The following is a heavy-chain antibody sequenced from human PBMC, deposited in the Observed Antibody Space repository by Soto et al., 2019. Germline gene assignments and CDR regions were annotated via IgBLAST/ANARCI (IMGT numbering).Heavy chain of an antibody. CDR1: GFTFSSYG. Sequence: GGSLRLSCAASGFTFSSYGMHWVRQAPGKGLEWVAVISYDGSNKYYADSVKGRFTISRDNSKNTLYLQMNSLRAEDTAVYYCAKEKFESGDSYGYFTYYYYGMDVWGQGTTVTVSS. CDR3: AKEKFESGDSYGYFTYYYYGMDV. V-gene: IGHV3-30*18. CDR2: ISYDGSNK. D-gene: IGHD5-18*01. J-gene: IGHJ6*02.